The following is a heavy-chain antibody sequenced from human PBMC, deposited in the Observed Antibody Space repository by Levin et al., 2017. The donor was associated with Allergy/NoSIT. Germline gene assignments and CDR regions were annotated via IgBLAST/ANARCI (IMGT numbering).Heavy chain of an antibody. CDR1: GYTFTGYY. D-gene: IGHD2-15*01. CDR2: INPNSGGT. V-gene: IGHV1-2*02. CDR3: ARGFQRKYCSGGSCQVDYYMDV. J-gene: IGHJ6*03. Sequence: PSASVKVSCKASGYTFTGYYMHWVRQAPGQGLEWMGWINPNSGGTNYAQKFQGRVTMTRDTSISTAYMELSRLRSDDTAVYYCARGFQRKYCSGGSCQVDYYMDVWGKGTTVTVSS.